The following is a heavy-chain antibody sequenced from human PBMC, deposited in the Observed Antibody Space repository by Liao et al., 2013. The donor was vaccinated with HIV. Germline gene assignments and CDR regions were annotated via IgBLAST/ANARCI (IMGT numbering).Heavy chain of an antibody. V-gene: IGHV4-4*07. Sequence: QVQLQESGPGLVKPSETLSLTCTVSGGSISSYYWSWIRQPAGEGLEWIGRVYTSGSTNYNPSLKSRVTMSVDTSKNQFSLKLSSVTAADTAVYYCARDGREELRWGLGGNDAFDIWGQGTMVTVSS. J-gene: IGHJ3*02. CDR2: VYTSGST. CDR3: ARDGREELRWGLGGNDAFDI. CDR1: GGSISSYY. D-gene: IGHD1-7*01.